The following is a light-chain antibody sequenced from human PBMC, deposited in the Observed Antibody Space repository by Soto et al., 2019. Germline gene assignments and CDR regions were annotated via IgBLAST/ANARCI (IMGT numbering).Light chain of an antibody. Sequence: EIVLTQSPATLSLSPGERATLSCRASQSVSIYLAWYQQKPGQAPRLLIYDASIGATGIPARFSGSGSGTDFTLTISSLEPEDFAVYYCQHRSDWPITFGGGTKVEIK. CDR1: QSVSIY. CDR3: QHRSDWPIT. CDR2: DAS. V-gene: IGKV3-11*01. J-gene: IGKJ4*01.